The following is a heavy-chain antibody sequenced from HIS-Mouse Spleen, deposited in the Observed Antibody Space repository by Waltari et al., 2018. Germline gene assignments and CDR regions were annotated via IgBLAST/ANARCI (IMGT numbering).Heavy chain of an antibody. CDR3: AREIPYSSSWYDWYFDL. Sequence: QLQLQESGPGLVKPSETLSLTCTVSGGSISSSSYYWGWIRQPPGKGLEWLGRIYYSGGTYVNPSLKIRVTISVDTSKNQFSLKLSSVTAADTAVYYCAREIPYSSSWYDWYFDLWGRGTLVTVSS. D-gene: IGHD6-13*01. CDR2: IYYSGGT. V-gene: IGHV4-39*07. CDR1: GGSISSSSYY. J-gene: IGHJ2*01.